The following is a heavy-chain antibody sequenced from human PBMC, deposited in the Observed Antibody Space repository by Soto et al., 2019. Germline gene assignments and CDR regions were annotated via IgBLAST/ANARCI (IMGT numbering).Heavy chain of an antibody. CDR1: GGSISSSSYY. Sequence: SETLSLTCTVSGGSISSSSYYWGWIRQPPGKGLEWIGSIYYSGSTYYNPSLKSRVTISVDTSKNQFSLKLSSVTAADTAVYYCARHGYSSSWYVIYYFDYWGQGTLVTVSS. CDR3: ARHGYSSSWYVIYYFDY. D-gene: IGHD6-13*01. V-gene: IGHV4-39*01. J-gene: IGHJ4*02. CDR2: IYYSGST.